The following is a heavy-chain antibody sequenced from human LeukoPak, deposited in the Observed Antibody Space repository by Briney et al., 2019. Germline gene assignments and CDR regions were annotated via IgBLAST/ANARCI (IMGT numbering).Heavy chain of an antibody. CDR1: GFTLTTFG. J-gene: IGHJ4*02. CDR2: ISYNGSNI. CDR3: AKDRQNYHSSSVYYY. V-gene: IGHV3-30*18. D-gene: IGHD3-22*01. Sequence: PGRSLRLSCAASGFTLTTFGMHWVRQAPGKGLEWVALISYNGSNIYYADSVKGRFTISRDISKNTLYLQMNSLRAEDTAVYYCAKDRQNYHSSSVYYYWGQGTLVTVSS.